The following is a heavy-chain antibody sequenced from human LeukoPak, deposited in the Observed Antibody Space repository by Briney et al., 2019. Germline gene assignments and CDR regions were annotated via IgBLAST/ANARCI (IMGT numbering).Heavy chain of an antibody. CDR2: LYTSGST. V-gene: IGHV4-61*09. J-gene: IGHJ4*02. CDR3: ATIAAAGTEYFDY. D-gene: IGHD6-13*01. Sequence: SETLSLTCTVPGGSISSGSYYSSWIRQPAGNGLEWIGNLYTSGSTNYNHSLKSGVTISVDTSKNQFSLKLSSVTAADTAVYYCATIAAAGTEYFDYWGQGTLVTVSS. CDR1: GGSISSGSYY.